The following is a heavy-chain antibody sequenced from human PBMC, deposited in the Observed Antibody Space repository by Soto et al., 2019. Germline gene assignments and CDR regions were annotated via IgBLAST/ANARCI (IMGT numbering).Heavy chain of an antibody. CDR1: GFTFDDYG. CDR3: ARAGYCSTTSCLFDI. Sequence: SLRLSCAASGFTFDDYGMSWVRQAPGKGLEWVSGINWNGGSTGYAESVKGRITISRDNAKNSLYLQLNSLRAEDTALYYCARAGYCSTTSCLFDIWGQGTMVTVSS. J-gene: IGHJ3*02. CDR2: INWNGGST. V-gene: IGHV3-20*04. D-gene: IGHD2-2*01.